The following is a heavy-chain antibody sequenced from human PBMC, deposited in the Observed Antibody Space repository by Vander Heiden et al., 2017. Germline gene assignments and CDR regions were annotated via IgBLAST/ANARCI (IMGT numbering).Heavy chain of an antibody. CDR1: GFTFSSSA. Sequence: QVQLVESGGGVVQPGRSLRLPCAASGFTFSSSAMHWVRQAPGKGLEWVEVISYDGSNKYYADSVKGRFTISRDNSKNTLYLQMNSLRAEDTAEYYCARGVAMIGGVITQPFDYWGQGTLVTVSS. J-gene: IGHJ4*02. V-gene: IGHV3-30-3*01. D-gene: IGHD3-22*01. CDR3: ARGVAMIGGVITQPFDY. CDR2: ISYDGSNK.